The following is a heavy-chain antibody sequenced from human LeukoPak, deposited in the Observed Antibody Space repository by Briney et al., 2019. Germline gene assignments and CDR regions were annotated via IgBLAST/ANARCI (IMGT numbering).Heavy chain of an antibody. CDR1: GGSISSGSYY. Sequence: SETLSLTCTVSGGSISSGSYYWSWIRQPAGKGLEWIGRIYTSGRTNYNPSLKSRVTISVDTSKNQFSLKLSSVTAADAAVYFCARFSYGSDAFDIWGQGTTVTVSS. J-gene: IGHJ3*02. CDR3: ARFSYGSDAFDI. D-gene: IGHD5-18*01. CDR2: IYTSGRT. V-gene: IGHV4-61*02.